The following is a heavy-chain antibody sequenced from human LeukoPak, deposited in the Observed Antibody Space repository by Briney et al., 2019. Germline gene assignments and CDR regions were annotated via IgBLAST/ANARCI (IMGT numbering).Heavy chain of an antibody. CDR1: GGSFSGYY. CDR3: ARVLSMMRASTLYAFDI. CDR2: INHSGST. Sequence: SETLSLTCAVYGGSFSGYYWSWIRLPPGKGLEWIGEINHSGSTNYNPSLKSRVTISVDTSKNQFSLKLSSVTAADTAVYYCARVLSMMRASTLYAFDIWGQGTMVTVSS. D-gene: IGHD5/OR15-5a*01. V-gene: IGHV4-34*01. J-gene: IGHJ3*02.